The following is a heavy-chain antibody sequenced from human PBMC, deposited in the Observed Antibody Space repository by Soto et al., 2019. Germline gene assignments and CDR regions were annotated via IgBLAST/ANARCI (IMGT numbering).Heavy chain of an antibody. Sequence: GGSMRLSCAASGFPFDDYGMSWVSQAQGKGLEWVSGINWNGGSTGYADSVKGRFTISRDNAKNSLYLQMNSLRAEDTALYYCARGYYDILTGLSYYFDYWGQGTLVTVSS. CDR2: INWNGGST. CDR1: GFPFDDYG. V-gene: IGHV3-20*04. J-gene: IGHJ4*02. D-gene: IGHD3-9*01. CDR3: ARGYYDILTGLSYYFDY.